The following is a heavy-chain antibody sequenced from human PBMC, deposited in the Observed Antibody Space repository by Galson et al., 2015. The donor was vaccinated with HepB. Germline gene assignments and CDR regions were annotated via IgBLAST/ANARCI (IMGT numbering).Heavy chain of an antibody. CDR2: ISAYNGNT. J-gene: IGHJ6*03. D-gene: IGHD2-2*01. Sequence: SVKVSCKASGYTFTSYGISWVRQAPGQGLEWMGWISAYNGNTNYAQKLQGRVTMTTDTSTSTAYMELRSLRSDDTAVYYCARVSRTTNYYYYYYMDVWGKGTTVTVSS. CDR3: ARVSRTTNYYYYYYMDV. V-gene: IGHV1-18*01. CDR1: GYTFTSYG.